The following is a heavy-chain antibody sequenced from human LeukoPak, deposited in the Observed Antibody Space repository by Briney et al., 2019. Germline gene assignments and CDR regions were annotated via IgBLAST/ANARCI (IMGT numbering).Heavy chain of an antibody. CDR3: ARDVDRYQDFWSASHAFDI. Sequence: GGSLRLSCAASRFTFSSYWMSWVRQAPGKGLEWVANIKQDGSEKYYVDSVKGRFTISRDNAKNSLYLQMNSLRAEDTAVYYCARDVDRYQDFWSASHAFDIWGQGTMVTVSS. CDR1: RFTFSSYW. CDR2: IKQDGSEK. V-gene: IGHV3-7*01. D-gene: IGHD3-3*01. J-gene: IGHJ3*02.